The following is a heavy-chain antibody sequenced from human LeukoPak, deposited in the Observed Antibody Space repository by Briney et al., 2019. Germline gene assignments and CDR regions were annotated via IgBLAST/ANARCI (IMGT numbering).Heavy chain of an antibody. CDR2: VNLQGGT. V-gene: IGHV4-4*02. J-gene: IGHJ4*02. CDR1: GGSITQTNY. Sequence: PSGTLSLTCDVSGGSITQTNYWTWVRQPPGKGLEWIGEVNLQGGTNYNPSLLRRVAISVDTSANHVSLQMTSVTAADTAVYYCARNSGYDRSGYYSTYFDYWGQGTLVTVSS. CDR3: ARNSGYDRSGYYSTYFDY. D-gene: IGHD3-22*01.